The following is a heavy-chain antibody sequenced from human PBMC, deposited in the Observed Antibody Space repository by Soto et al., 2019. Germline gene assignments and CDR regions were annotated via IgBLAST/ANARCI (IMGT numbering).Heavy chain of an antibody. CDR2: ISSSSSTI. CDR1: GFTFSGHT. J-gene: IGHJ6*02. D-gene: IGHD2-15*01. V-gene: IGHV3-48*02. CDR3: ARGDCSGFSCYGMDV. Sequence: VQLVESGGGVVQPGRSLRLSCAASGFTFSGHTMNWVRQAPGKGLEWVSYISSSSSTIYYADSVKGRFIISRDNARNSLFLQMSSLRDEDTAVYYCARGDCSGFSCYGMDVWGQGTTVTVSS.